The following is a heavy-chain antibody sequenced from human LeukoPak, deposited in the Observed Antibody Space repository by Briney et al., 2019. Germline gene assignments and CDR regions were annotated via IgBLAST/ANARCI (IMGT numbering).Heavy chain of an antibody. J-gene: IGHJ4*02. Sequence: SETLSLTCTVSGDSISSYSCSWIRQPPGKGLEWIGYIYYSGGTSYNPSLKSRVTISVDTSKNQFSLKLSSVTAADTAVYYCARYYGSGSYSQWIDYWGQGTLVTVSS. CDR3: ARYYGSGSYSQWIDY. V-gene: IGHV4-59*12. CDR1: GDSISSYS. D-gene: IGHD3-10*01. CDR2: IYYSGGT.